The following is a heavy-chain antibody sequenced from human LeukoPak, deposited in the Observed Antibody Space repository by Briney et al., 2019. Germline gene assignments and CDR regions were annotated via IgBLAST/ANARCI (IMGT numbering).Heavy chain of an antibody. D-gene: IGHD6-19*01. CDR3: ASGRDIAVAGPGGYFDY. CDR2: ISGRAGGT. V-gene: IGHV3-23*01. Sequence: PGGSLRLSCAVSGITLSNYGMSWVRQAPGKGLEWVAGISGRAGGTNYADSVKGRFTISRDNSKNTLYLQMNRLRAEDTAVYYCASGRDIAVAGPGGYFDYWGQGTLVTVSS. J-gene: IGHJ4*02. CDR1: GITLSNYG.